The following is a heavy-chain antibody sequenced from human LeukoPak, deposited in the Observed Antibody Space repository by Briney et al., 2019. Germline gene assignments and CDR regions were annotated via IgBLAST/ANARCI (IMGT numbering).Heavy chain of an antibody. CDR2: ITSSGDGT. V-gene: IGHV3-23*01. CDR3: AKDRPNYYGSNGHYYRRDGDS. D-gene: IGHD3-22*01. J-gene: IGHJ5*01. CDR1: GFTFSIYA. Sequence: AGGSLRLSCSASGFTFSIYAMSWVRQAPGRGLEWVSAITSSGDGTTYTDPVKGRFTIPRDNPNYMLYLHMNSLRAEDTSISCCAKDRPNYYGSNGHYYRRDGDSWGQGTLVTVSS.